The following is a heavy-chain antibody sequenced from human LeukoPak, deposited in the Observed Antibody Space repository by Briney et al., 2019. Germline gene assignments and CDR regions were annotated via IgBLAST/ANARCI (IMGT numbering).Heavy chain of an antibody. CDR1: GGTFSSYA. Sequence: SVKVSCKASGGTFSSYAISWVRQAPGRGLEWMGRIIPILGIANYAQKFQGRVTITADKSTSTAYMELSSLRSEDTAVYYCASPGGSGSYQGYFDYWGQGTLVTVSS. V-gene: IGHV1-69*04. CDR3: ASPGGSGSYQGYFDY. CDR2: IIPILGIA. J-gene: IGHJ4*02. D-gene: IGHD1-26*01.